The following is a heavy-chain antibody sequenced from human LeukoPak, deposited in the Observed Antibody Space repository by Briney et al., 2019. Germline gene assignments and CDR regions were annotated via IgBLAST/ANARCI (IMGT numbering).Heavy chain of an antibody. Sequence: PSQTLSLTCTVSGGSISSGGYYWSWLRQHPGKGLEWIVYIYYSGGTYYNPSLKSRVTISVDTSKNQFSLKLSSVTAADTAVYYCARAQYGGAFDIWGQGTMVTVSS. J-gene: IGHJ3*02. D-gene: IGHD2-2*01. CDR2: IYYSGGT. CDR1: GGSISSGGYY. V-gene: IGHV4-31*03. CDR3: ARAQYGGAFDI.